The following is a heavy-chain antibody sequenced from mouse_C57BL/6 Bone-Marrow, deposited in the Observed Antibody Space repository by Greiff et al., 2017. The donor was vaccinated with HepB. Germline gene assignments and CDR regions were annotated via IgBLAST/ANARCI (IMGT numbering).Heavy chain of an antibody. J-gene: IGHJ4*01. CDR2: IDPEDGDT. CDR3: TRGYGSSPYYAMDY. CDR1: GFNIKDYY. V-gene: IGHV14-1*01. Sequence: EVQLQQSGAELVRPGASVKLSCTASGFNIKDYYMHWVKQRPEQGLEWIGRIDPEDGDTEYAPKFQGKATMTADTSSNTAYLQLSSLTSEDTAVYYCTRGYGSSPYYAMDYWGQGTSVAVSS. D-gene: IGHD1-1*01.